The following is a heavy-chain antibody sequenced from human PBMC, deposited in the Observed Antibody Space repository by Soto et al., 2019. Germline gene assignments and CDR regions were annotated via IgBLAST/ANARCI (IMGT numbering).Heavy chain of an antibody. J-gene: IGHJ4*02. D-gene: IGHD4-17*01. CDR2: IIPILGIA. CDR1: GGTFSSYT. V-gene: IGHV1-69*02. CDR3: ASRGIDYGGNSMDDY. Sequence: ASVKVSCKASGGTFSSYTISWVRQAPGQGLEWMGRIIPILGIANYAQKFQGRVTITADKSTSTAYMELSSLRSEDTAVYYWASRGIDYGGNSMDDYWGQGSLVTVSS.